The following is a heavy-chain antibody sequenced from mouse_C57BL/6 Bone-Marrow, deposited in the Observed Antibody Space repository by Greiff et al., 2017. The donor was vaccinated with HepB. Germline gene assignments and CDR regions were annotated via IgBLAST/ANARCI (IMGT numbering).Heavy chain of an antibody. CDR1: GFTFSSYT. D-gene: IGHD1-1*01. CDR3: ARRGATVVAPFAY. V-gene: IGHV5-9*01. CDR2: ISGGGGNT. J-gene: IGHJ3*01. Sequence: EVHLVESGAGLVKPGGSLKLSCAASGFTFSSYTMSWVRQTPEKRLEWVATISGGGGNTYYPDSVKGRFTITRDNTKNTLYLQMSSLRSEDTALYYCARRGATVVAPFAYWGQGTLVTVSA.